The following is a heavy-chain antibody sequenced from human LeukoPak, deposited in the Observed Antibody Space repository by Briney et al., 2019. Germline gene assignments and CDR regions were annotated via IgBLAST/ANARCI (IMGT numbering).Heavy chain of an antibody. CDR1: GDIVSRTGAT. CDR3: ARRTDDYDSLDF. J-gene: IGHJ4*02. CDR2: TYYRSKLYN. D-gene: IGHD4-17*01. V-gene: IGHV6-1*01. Sequence: SQTLSLTCAISGDIVSRTGATCKWIRQSPSRGLEWLGRTYYRSKLYNDYAVSVKSRITINPDTSKHQFSLQLNSVTPEDAAVYYCARRTDDYDSLDFWGQGTLVTVSS.